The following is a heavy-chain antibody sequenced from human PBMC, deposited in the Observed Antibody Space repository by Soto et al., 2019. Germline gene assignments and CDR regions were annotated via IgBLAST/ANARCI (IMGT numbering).Heavy chain of an antibody. V-gene: IGHV4-31*03. CDR2: IYYSGSS. Sequence: QVQLQESGPGLVKPSQTLSLTCTVSGGSISSGGYYWSWIRQHPGKCLEWIGYIYYSGSSYYNLSLKSRVTISVDTSKNQFSVKLSSVTAADTAVYYCAIYDSSGARGFQHWGQGTLVTVSS. J-gene: IGHJ1*01. D-gene: IGHD3-22*01. CDR1: GGSISSGGYY. CDR3: AIYDSSGARGFQH.